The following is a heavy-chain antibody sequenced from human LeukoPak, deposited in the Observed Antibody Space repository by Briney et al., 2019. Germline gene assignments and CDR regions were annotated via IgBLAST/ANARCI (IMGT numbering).Heavy chain of an antibody. D-gene: IGHD2-2*01. CDR1: GFTFSIYA. CDR3: AKALTKATNYMDV. J-gene: IGHJ6*03. V-gene: IGHV3-23*01. CDR2: ISGSGGST. Sequence: GGSLRLSCAASGFTFSIYAMSWVRQAPGKGLEWVSAISGSGGSTYYADSVKGRFTISRDNSKNTLYLQMNSLRAEDTAVYYCAKALTKATNYMDVWGKGTTVTVSS.